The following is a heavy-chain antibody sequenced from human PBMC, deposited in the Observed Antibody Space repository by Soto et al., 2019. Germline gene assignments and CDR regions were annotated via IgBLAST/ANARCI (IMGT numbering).Heavy chain of an antibody. CDR2: MYYSGNT. D-gene: IGHD2-21*02. V-gene: IGHV4-31*02. Sequence: QVQLQEWGPGLVKPSETLSLKCSVSGGSISTGGHYWSWLRQHPGKGLEWIGDMYYSGNTSYNPSLNSRVNISIEASKTQFSLKLTSVTAADTAVYYCAQAIVFPGGDGFDIWGQGRLDAVSS. J-gene: IGHJ3*02. CDR3: AQAIVFPGGDGFDI. CDR1: GGSISTGGHY.